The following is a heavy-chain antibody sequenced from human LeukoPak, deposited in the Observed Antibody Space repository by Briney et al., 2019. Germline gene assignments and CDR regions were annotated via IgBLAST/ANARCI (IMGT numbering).Heavy chain of an antibody. V-gene: IGHV3-7*01. J-gene: IGHJ5*02. CDR1: GFTLSKYW. CDR3: ARDSPDYGDYEA. CDR2: IKQDGNEK. D-gene: IGHD4-17*01. Sequence: GGSLRLSCAASGFTLSKYWMSWVRQAPGKGLEWVANIKQDGNEKYFVDSLKGRFIISRDNAKNLLYLQMSSLRAEDTAVYYCARDSPDYGDYEAWGQGTLVTVSS.